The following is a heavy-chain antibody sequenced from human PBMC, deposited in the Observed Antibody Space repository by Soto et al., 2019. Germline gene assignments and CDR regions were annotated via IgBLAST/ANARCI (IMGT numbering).Heavy chain of an antibody. CDR2: ISYDGSNK. Sequence: PGGSLRLSCAASGFTFSSYAMHWVRQAPGKGLEWVAVISYDGSNKYYADSVKGRFTISRDNSKNTLYLQMNSLRAEDTAVYYCARETSYYYDSSGYFDYWGQGTLVTVSS. J-gene: IGHJ4*02. D-gene: IGHD3-22*01. CDR1: GFTFSSYA. V-gene: IGHV3-30-3*01. CDR3: ARETSYYYDSSGYFDY.